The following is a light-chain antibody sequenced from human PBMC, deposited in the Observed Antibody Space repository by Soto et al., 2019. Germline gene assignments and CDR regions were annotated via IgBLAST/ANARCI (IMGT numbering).Light chain of an antibody. V-gene: IGKV3-20*01. CDR2: GAS. CDR3: QQYGSSPQT. CDR1: QSISSNY. J-gene: IGKJ1*01. Sequence: EIVLTQSPGTLSLSPGERATLSCRASQSISSNYLAWYQQKPGQAPRLLLYGASTRATGIPDSFSGSGSGTDFTLTISRLEPEDFAVYYCQQYGSSPQTFGQGTKVEIK.